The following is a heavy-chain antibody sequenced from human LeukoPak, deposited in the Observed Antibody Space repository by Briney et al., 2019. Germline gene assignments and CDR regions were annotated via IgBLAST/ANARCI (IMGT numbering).Heavy chain of an antibody. J-gene: IGHJ6*02. V-gene: IGHV5-51*01. CDR2: IYPGDSDT. Sequence: GESLKISCKGSGYSFTSYWIGWVRQVPGKGLEWMGIIYPGDSDTRYSPSFQGQVTISADKSISTAYLQWSSLKASDTAMYYCARLGFGDLKISYYYYGMDVWGQGTTVTVSS. D-gene: IGHD3-10*01. CDR1: GYSFTSYW. CDR3: ARLGFGDLKISYYYYGMDV.